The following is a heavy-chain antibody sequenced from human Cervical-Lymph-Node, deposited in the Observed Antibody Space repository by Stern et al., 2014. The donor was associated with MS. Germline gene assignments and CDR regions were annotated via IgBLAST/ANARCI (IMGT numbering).Heavy chain of an antibody. D-gene: IGHD4-17*01. Sequence: VQLVESGAEVRKPGSSVKVSCKASGGTFRSYAISWVRQAPGQRLEWMGGIIHIFGTTSYSQKFQGRVTITADESTSTAYMELSSLRSGDTAVYYCARDRDYYGDYDTLRYAFDIWGQGTLVTVSS. CDR3: ARDRDYYGDYDTLRYAFDI. J-gene: IGHJ3*02. V-gene: IGHV1-69*01. CDR1: GGTFRSYA. CDR2: IIHIFGTT.